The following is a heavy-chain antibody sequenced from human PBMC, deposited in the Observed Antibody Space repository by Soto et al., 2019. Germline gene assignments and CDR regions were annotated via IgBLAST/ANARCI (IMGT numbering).Heavy chain of an antibody. J-gene: IGHJ4*02. CDR1: GFTFSSYW. CDR3: AKDRDWYSFES. Sequence: GESLKISCTASGFTFSSYWMDWVRQAPGKGLEWVANIKQDGSERYYVESVKGRFTISRDNAKNSLYLQIDSLRAEDTAVYFCAKDRDWYSFESWGLGTLVTVSS. V-gene: IGHV3-7*01. D-gene: IGHD1-26*01. CDR2: IKQDGSER.